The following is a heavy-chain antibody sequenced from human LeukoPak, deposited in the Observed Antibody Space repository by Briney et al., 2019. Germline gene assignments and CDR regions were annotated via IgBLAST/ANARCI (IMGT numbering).Heavy chain of an antibody. J-gene: IGHJ5*02. Sequence: PGGSLRLSCAASGFTFSSYWMNWVRQAPGKGLEWGAVISYDGSNKYYADSVKGRFTTSRDNSKNTLYLQMNSLRAEDTAVYYCARDKAYDFWSGYSNWFDPWGQGTLVTVSS. CDR3: ARDKAYDFWSGYSNWFDP. CDR2: ISYDGSNK. D-gene: IGHD3-3*01. V-gene: IGHV3-30-3*01. CDR1: GFTFSSYW.